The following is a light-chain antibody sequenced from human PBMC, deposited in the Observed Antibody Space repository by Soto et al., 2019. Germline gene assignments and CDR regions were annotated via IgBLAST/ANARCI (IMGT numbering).Light chain of an antibody. Sequence: EIVLTQSPGTLSLSPGERGTLSCRASQSFSSSYLAWYQQKPGQAPRLLIYGASSRATGFPDRFSGSGSGTDFTFTISRLEPEDFAVYYCHQYGSSPTTLGQGTKVDIK. CDR3: HQYGSSPTT. V-gene: IGKV3-20*01. J-gene: IGKJ1*01. CDR2: GAS. CDR1: QSFSSSY.